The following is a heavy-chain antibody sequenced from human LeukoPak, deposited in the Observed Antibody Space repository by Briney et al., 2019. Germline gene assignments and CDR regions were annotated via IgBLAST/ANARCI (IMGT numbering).Heavy chain of an antibody. CDR1: GFTFSRSG. D-gene: IGHD3-3*01. J-gene: IGHJ4*02. Sequence: GGSLRLSCAASGFTFSRSGMHWVRQAPGKGLERVATISYDGSINYYADSVKGRFTISRDSSKNTLYLQMNSLRPEDTAVYYCAKDQGDFWSALDFWGQGTLVTVSS. V-gene: IGHV3-30*18. CDR3: AKDQGDFWSALDF. CDR2: ISYDGSIN.